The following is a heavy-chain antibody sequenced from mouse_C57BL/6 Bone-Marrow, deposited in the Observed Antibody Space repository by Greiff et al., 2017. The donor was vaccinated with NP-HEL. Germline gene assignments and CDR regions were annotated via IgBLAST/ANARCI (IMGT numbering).Heavy chain of an antibody. CDR1: GFTFSSYA. Sequence: DVHLVESGEGLVKPGGSLKLSCAASGFTFSSYAMSWVRQTPEKRLEWVAYISSGGDYIYYADTVKGRFTISRDNARNTLYLQMSSLKSEDTAMYYCTRDKDSYYYGSSYVFWYFDVWGTGTTVTVSS. CDR2: ISSGGDYI. J-gene: IGHJ1*03. V-gene: IGHV5-9-1*02. CDR3: TRDKDSYYYGSSYVFWYFDV. D-gene: IGHD1-1*01.